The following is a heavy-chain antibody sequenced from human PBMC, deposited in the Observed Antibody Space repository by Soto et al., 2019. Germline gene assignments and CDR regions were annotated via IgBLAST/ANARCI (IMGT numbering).Heavy chain of an antibody. CDR3: AKDLYYWSAMDG. V-gene: IGHV3-23*01. CDR2: ISHTGDSS. CDR1: GFVFDACA. D-gene: IGHD3-3*01. J-gene: IGHJ6*02. Sequence: QSGGSLRLSFQHSGFVFDACAISWVRQAPGKGLEWVSGISHTGDSSHYADSVKGRFTISRDNSKNTLYLQMNSLRADDTAKYYCAKDLYYWSAMDGWGQGTTVTVSS.